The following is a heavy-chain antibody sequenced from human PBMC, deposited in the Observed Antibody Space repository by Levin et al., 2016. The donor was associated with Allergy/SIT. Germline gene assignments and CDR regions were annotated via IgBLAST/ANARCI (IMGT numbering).Heavy chain of an antibody. Sequence: KVSCKGSGYTFSNYWIVWVRQMPGKGLEWMGIIYSGDSQSTYSPSFQGQVTFSADKSITTAYLQWSSLKASDTAMYYCARVRGTNVIRGGHYFDYWGQGTLVTVSS. CDR1: GYTFSNYW. V-gene: IGHV5-51*01. CDR2: IYSGDSQS. CDR3: ARVRGTNVIRGGHYFDY. D-gene: IGHD3-10*01. J-gene: IGHJ4*02.